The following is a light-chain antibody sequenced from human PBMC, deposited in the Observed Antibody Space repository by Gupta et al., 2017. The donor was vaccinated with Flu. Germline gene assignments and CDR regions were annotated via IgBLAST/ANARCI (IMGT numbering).Light chain of an antibody. J-gene: IGLJ3*02. CDR2: HVN. CDR3: CSFAGFSWI. Sequence: GTFSDIGAYNLVSWYLQHPGKAPKLILLHVNERSSGISNRFSGSKSGNTASLTISGLQAEDEGDYYCCSFAGFSWIFGGGTKLAVL. V-gene: IGLV2-23*02. CDR1: FSDIGAYNL.